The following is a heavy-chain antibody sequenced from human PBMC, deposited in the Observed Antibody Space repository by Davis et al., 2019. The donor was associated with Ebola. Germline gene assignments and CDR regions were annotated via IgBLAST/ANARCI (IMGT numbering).Heavy chain of an antibody. J-gene: IGHJ4*02. CDR2: ITSSSAYI. D-gene: IGHD2-2*01. Sequence: GESLKISCAASGFTFSSYNMNLVRQAPGKGLEWVSSITSSSAYIAYADSVKGRFTISRDNAKNSLHLQRNSLSDDDTAVYFCARETCSSASCYLFWGQGTVVTVSS. CDR1: GFTFSSYN. V-gene: IGHV3-21*01. CDR3: ARETCSSASCYLF.